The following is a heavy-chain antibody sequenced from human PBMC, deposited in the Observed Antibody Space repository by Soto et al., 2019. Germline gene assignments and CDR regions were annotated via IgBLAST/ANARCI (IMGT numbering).Heavy chain of an antibody. Sequence: ASVKVSCKASGYTFTSYGISWARQAPGQGLEWMGWISAYNGNTNYAQKLQGRVTMTTDTSTSTAYMELRSLRSDDTAVYYCARGSTYSSGPDDFDYWGQGTLVTVSS. CDR1: GYTFTSYG. CDR2: ISAYNGNT. D-gene: IGHD6-19*01. CDR3: ARGSTYSSGPDDFDY. V-gene: IGHV1-18*01. J-gene: IGHJ4*02.